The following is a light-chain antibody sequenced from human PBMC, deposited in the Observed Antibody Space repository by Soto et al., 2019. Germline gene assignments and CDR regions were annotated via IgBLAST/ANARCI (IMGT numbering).Light chain of an antibody. V-gene: IGKV1-17*01. CDR3: LQHDSYTRT. CDR2: AAS. Sequence: DIQMTQSPSSLSASVGDRVTITCRASQGIRNNLAWFQQKPGKAPRRLIFAASSLDSGVPSRFSGSGSGTEFTLTISSLQAEDFATSYCLQHDSYTRTFGQRTRLEIK. CDR1: QGIRNN. J-gene: IGKJ5*01.